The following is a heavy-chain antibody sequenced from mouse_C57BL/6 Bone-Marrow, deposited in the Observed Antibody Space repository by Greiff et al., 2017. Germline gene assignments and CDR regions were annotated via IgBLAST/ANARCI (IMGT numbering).Heavy chain of an antibody. CDR3: ARALYYYGSSPDY. D-gene: IGHD1-1*01. CDR2: IYPGDGDT. CDR1: GYAFSSYW. J-gene: IGHJ2*01. V-gene: IGHV1-80*01. Sequence: QVQLQQSGAELVKPGASVKISCKASGYAFSSYWMNWVKQRPGKGLEWIGQIYPGDGDTNYNGKFKGKATLTADKSSSTAYMQLSILTSEDSAVYFCARALYYYGSSPDYWGQGTTLTVSS.